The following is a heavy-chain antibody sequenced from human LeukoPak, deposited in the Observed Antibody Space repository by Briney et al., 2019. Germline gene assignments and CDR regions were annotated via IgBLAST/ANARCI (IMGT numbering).Heavy chain of an antibody. Sequence: SETLSLTCTVSGGSISSYYWSWIRQPPGKGLKWIGCIYYSGSTNHNPSLKSRVTISVDTSKNQFSLKLSSVTAADTAVYYCARGVMGDRNDYFDYWGQGTLVTVSS. J-gene: IGHJ4*02. CDR2: IYYSGST. CDR3: ARGVMGDRNDYFDY. V-gene: IGHV4-59*01. CDR1: GGSISSYY. D-gene: IGHD3-16*01.